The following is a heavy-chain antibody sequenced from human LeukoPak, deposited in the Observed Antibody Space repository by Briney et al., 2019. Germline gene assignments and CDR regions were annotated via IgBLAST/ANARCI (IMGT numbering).Heavy chain of an antibody. CDR2: ISYDGSNK. CDR3: AKDRRVGDRGRGWNDYYFDY. V-gene: IGHV3-30*18. D-gene: IGHD1-1*01. Sequence: GRSLRLSCAASGFIFSSYGTHWVRQAPGKGLEWVAVISYDGSNKYYADSVKGRFTISRDNSKNTLYLQINSLRAEDTAVYYCAKDRRVGDRGRGWNDYYFDYWGQGTLVTVSS. CDR1: GFIFSSYG. J-gene: IGHJ4*02.